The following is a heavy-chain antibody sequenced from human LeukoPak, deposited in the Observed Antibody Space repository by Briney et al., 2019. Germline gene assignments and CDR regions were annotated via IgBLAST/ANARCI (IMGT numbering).Heavy chain of an antibody. CDR3: ARVTFNYFDY. Sequence: GGSLRLSCAASGFTFSSYEMNWVRPAPGKGLEWVSYISSSGSNIYFADSVKGRFTISRDNAKNLLYLQMNSLRAEDTAVYYCARVTFNYFDYWGQGTLVTVSS. J-gene: IGHJ4*02. CDR2: ISSSGSNI. D-gene: IGHD1-14*01. V-gene: IGHV3-48*03. CDR1: GFTFSSYE.